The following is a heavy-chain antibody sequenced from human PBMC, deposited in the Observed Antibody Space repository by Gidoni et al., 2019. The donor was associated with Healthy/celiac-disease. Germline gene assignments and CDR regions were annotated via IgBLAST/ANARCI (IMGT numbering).Heavy chain of an antibody. CDR2: ISWNSGSI. CDR1: GFTFDDYA. J-gene: IGHJ4*02. CDR3: AKDMSGGYCTNGVCSGWFDY. D-gene: IGHD2-8*01. V-gene: IGHV3-9*01. Sequence: EVQLVESGGGLVQPGRSLRLSCAASGFTFDDYAMHWVRQAPGKGLEWVSGISWNSGSIGYADSVKGRFTISRDNAKNSLYLQMNSLRAEDTALYYCAKDMSGGYCTNGVCSGWFDYWGQGTLVTVSS.